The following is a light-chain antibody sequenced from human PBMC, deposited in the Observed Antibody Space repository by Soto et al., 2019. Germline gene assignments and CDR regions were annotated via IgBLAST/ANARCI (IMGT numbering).Light chain of an antibody. J-gene: IGKJ3*01. CDR1: QSISNY. CDR2: AAS. V-gene: IGKV1-39*01. Sequence: DIQMTQSPSSLSASVGDRVTITCRASQSISNYLNWYQQKPGKAPKLLIYAASSLQSGVPSRFSGSGSGTDFTLTISSLQPEDFATYYWQQSYSNVILTFGPGTKVDIK. CDR3: QQSYSNVILT.